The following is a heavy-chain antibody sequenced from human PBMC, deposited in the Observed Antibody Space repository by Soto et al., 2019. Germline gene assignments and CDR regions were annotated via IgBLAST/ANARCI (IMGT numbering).Heavy chain of an antibody. V-gene: IGHV4-31*03. D-gene: IGHD2-2*01. J-gene: IGHJ5*02. CDR2: IYYSGNT. CDR3: ARLSASWQIWFDP. Sequence: PSETLSLTCIVSGGSISSNDFYWSWIRQHPGKGLEWIGYIYYSGNTYYNPSLKSRVTILVDTSKNQFSLKVSSVTAADTAVYYCARLSASWQIWFDPWGQGTLVTVSS. CDR1: GGSISSNDFY.